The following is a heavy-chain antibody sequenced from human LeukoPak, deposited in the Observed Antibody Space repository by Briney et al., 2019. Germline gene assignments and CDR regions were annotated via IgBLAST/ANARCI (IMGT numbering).Heavy chain of an antibody. Sequence: GGSLRLSWAASGFTFDYYGMHRVRQAPGKGPEVVAVIWYDGSKKYYAESVKGRFIISRDNSENTLYLQVNSLRAEDTAVYYCTRGNKEGSATLDVWGQGNPGHRLL. D-gene: IGHD6-25*01. CDR2: IWYDGSKK. CDR1: GFTFDYYG. CDR3: TRGNKEGSATLDV. J-gene: IGHJ6*02. V-gene: IGHV3-33*01.